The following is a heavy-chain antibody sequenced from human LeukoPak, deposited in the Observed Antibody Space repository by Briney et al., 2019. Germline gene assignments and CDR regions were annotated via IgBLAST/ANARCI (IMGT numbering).Heavy chain of an antibody. V-gene: IGHV4-59*01. J-gene: IGHJ6*03. D-gene: IGHD3-3*01. Sequence: NPSETLSLTCTVSGGSISSYYWSWIRQPPGKGLEWIGYIYYSGSTNYNPSLKTRVTISVDTSTNQFSLKLSSVTAADTAVYYCARGEFRFLEWQSPYDYYYYMDVWGKGTTVAVSS. CDR2: IYYSGST. CDR1: GGSISSYY. CDR3: ARGEFRFLEWQSPYDYYYYMDV.